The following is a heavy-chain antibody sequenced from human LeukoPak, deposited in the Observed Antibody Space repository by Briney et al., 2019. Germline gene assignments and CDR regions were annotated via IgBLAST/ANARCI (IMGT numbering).Heavy chain of an antibody. D-gene: IGHD3/OR15-3a*01. CDR1: GFTFSSYS. CDR3: ARQTGSGLFILP. V-gene: IGHV3-48*01. CDR2: ITGHSSTI. J-gene: IGHJ4*02. Sequence: GGSLRLSCAASGFTFSSYSMNWVRQAPGKGLEWVSYITGHSSTIYYADSVKGRFTISRDNAKNSLYLQMNSLRAEDTAVYYCARQTGSGLFILPGGQGTLVTVSS.